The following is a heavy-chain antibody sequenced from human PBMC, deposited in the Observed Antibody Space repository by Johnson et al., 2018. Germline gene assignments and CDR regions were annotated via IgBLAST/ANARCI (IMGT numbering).Heavy chain of an antibody. J-gene: IGHJ3*02. Sequence: VQLVQSGGGVVQPGRSXRLSCTASGFPFSDSALSWYRQAPGTGLEWVGFIRPQVYGGTTEYAASVEARFINSRDDSKNIAYLQITSLKTEDPALYYCTRDDYGGKDDAFDIWGQGTMVTVSS. CDR3: TRDDYGGKDDAFDI. D-gene: IGHD4-23*01. V-gene: IGHV3-49*03. CDR1: GFPFSDSA. CDR2: IRPQVYGGTT.